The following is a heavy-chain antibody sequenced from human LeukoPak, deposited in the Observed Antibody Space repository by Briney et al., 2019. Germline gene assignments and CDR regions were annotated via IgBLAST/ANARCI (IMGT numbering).Heavy chain of an antibody. Sequence: PGGSLRLSCAASGFTFSSYGMHWVRQAPGKGLEWVAVIWYDGSNKYYADSVKGRFTISRDNSKNTLYLQMNSLRAEDTAIYYCAKTPREFYYDSSGWSWFDPWGQGTLVTVSS. J-gene: IGHJ5*02. CDR3: AKTPREFYYDSSGWSWFDP. CDR1: GFTFSSYG. V-gene: IGHV3-33*06. CDR2: IWYDGSNK. D-gene: IGHD3-22*01.